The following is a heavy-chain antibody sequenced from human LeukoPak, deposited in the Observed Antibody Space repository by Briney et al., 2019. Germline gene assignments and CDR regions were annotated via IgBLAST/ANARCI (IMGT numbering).Heavy chain of an antibody. CDR3: ARVPLRFLESFDY. CDR1: GGSVNGYY. Sequence: SETLSDTCSVYGGSVNGYYWSWIRQPPGKGLEWIGEINHSGSTNYNPSLKSRVTMSLDTSKNQFSLRLNSVTAADTAVYYCARVPLRFLESFDYWGQGTLVTVSS. V-gene: IGHV4-34*01. CDR2: INHSGST. J-gene: IGHJ4*02. D-gene: IGHD3-3*01.